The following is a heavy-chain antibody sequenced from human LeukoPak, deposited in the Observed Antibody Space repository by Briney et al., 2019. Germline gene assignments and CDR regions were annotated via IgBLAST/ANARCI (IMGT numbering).Heavy chain of an antibody. D-gene: IGHD1-1*01. CDR3: ARPRPGYYMDV. J-gene: IGHJ6*03. Sequence: GGSLRLSCAASGFTFSSYWMSWVRPAPGKGLEWVANIKQDGSEKYYVDSVKGRFTISRDNAKNSLYLQMNSLRAEDTAVYYCARPRPGYYMDVWGKGTTVTVSS. V-gene: IGHV3-7*01. CDR1: GFTFSSYW. CDR2: IKQDGSEK.